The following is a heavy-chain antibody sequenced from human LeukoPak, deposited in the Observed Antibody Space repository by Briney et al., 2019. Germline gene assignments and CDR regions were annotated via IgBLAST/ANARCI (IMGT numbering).Heavy chain of an antibody. Sequence: SETLSLTCTVSGGSINYYYWSWIRQPPGKGLEWIGYVHYSGDSNYSPSLRGRVTISVDTSKNQFSLKLSSGTAADTAVYYCARAVAVAAGGGGSYYFDYWGQGTLVTVSS. CDR3: ARAVAVAAGGGGSYYFDY. J-gene: IGHJ4*02. CDR2: VHYSGDS. D-gene: IGHD6-19*01. V-gene: IGHV4-59*12. CDR1: GGSINYYY.